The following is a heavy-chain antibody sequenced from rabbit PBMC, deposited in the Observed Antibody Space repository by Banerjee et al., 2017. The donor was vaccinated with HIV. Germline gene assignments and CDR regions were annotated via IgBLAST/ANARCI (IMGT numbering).Heavy chain of an antibody. Sequence: QSLEESGGGLVKPGASLTLTCTASGFTLSSYWLHWVRQAPGKGLEWIGCIDGIGSGSTYYATWAKGRFTISKTSSTTVTLQMTSLTAADTATYFCAREQYAGYAGYGLWGPGTLVTVS. CDR3: AREQYAGYAGYGL. D-gene: IGHD7-1*01. CDR2: IDGIGSGST. J-gene: IGHJ6*01. V-gene: IGHV1S40*01. CDR1: GFTLSSYW.